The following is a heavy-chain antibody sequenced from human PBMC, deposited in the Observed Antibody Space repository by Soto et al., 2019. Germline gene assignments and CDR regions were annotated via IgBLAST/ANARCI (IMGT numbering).Heavy chain of an antibody. Sequence: QVQLQQWGAGLLKVSETLSLTCAVVGDSLRGQSWNWIRQSPGKGLEWIGELDQSGGTNYNPSLKSRAIISDDTSKNQFSLTLTSVTAADTAVYYCAREDSNGWSGESLDVWGQGTKVTVSS. CDR3: AREDSNGWSGESLDV. CDR1: GDSLRGQS. J-gene: IGHJ6*02. CDR2: LDQSGGT. D-gene: IGHD6-19*01. V-gene: IGHV4-34*01.